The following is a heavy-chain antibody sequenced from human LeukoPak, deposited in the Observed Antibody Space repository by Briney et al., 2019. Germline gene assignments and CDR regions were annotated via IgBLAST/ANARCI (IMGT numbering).Heavy chain of an antibody. Sequence: SETLSLTCAVSGVSFDDYYWSWVRQTPGKGLEWIGEINHSGYTNDSPSLKSRVTLSIDTSRKQFSLNLRSVTVADTAIYYCTRMTAGHDYWGQGTLVTVSS. D-gene: IGHD2-21*02. CDR2: INHSGYT. J-gene: IGHJ4*02. CDR3: TRMTAGHDY. CDR1: GVSFDDYY. V-gene: IGHV4-34*01.